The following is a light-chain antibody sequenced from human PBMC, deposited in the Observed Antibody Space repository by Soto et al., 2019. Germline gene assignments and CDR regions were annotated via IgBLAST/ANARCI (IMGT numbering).Light chain of an antibody. CDR3: QQYGRSPGLLT. Sequence: EIVLTQSPGTLSLSPGERVTLSCRASQSVTSTYLAWHQQKPGQAPRLLIYDASTRATGIPDRFSGSGSGTDFTLTISRLEPEDFAVYYCQQYGRSPGLLTFGPGTKVDIK. CDR2: DAS. CDR1: QSVTSTY. J-gene: IGKJ3*01. V-gene: IGKV3-20*01.